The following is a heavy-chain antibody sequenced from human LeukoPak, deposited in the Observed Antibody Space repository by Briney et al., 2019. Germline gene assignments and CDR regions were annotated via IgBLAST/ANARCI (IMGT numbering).Heavy chain of an antibody. CDR3: ARRDYGSGSFFGIDY. CDR2: ISGDGVST. Sequence: PGGSLRLSCVASGLPIADFAMHWVRQAPGKGLEWVSLISGDGVSTFYADSVKGRFTISRDNARNSLYLQMNSLRDEDTAVYYCARRDYGSGSFFGIDYWGQGTLVTVSS. J-gene: IGHJ4*02. CDR1: GLPIADFA. V-gene: IGHV3-43*02. D-gene: IGHD3-10*01.